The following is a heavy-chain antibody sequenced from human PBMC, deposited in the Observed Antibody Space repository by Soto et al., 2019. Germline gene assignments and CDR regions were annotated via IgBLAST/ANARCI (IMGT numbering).Heavy chain of an antibody. D-gene: IGHD2-15*01. V-gene: IGHV5-51*01. J-gene: IGHJ4*02. CDR2: IYPGDSDP. CDR1: GYSFTNYW. CDR3: ARTYVIWDIVVVDDY. Sequence: GESLKISCKASGYSFTNYWIAWMRQMPGKGLEWMGIIYPGDSDPRYSPSFQGQVTISADNSISTAYLQWSSLRASDTAIYHCARTYVIWDIVVVDDYWGQGTLVTVSS.